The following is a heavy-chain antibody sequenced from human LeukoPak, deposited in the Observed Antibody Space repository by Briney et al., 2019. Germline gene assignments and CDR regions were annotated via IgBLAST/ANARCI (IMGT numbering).Heavy chain of an antibody. V-gene: IGHV4-59*08. CDR3: ASQRRDGYLDAFDI. J-gene: IGHJ3*02. D-gene: IGHD5-24*01. Sequence: SETLSLSCTVSGGSISSYYWSWIRQPPGKGLEWIGYIYYSRSPNYNPSLKSRVTISVDTSKNQFSLKLGSVTAADTAVYYCASQRRDGYLDAFDIWGQGTMVTVSS. CDR2: IYYSRSP. CDR1: GGSISSYY.